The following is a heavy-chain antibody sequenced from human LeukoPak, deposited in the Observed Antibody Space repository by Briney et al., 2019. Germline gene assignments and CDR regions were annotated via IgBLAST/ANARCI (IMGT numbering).Heavy chain of an antibody. Sequence: GGSLRLSCAASGFTFSDYWMSWVRQSPGKGLEWVANIKHDGSEKYYVDSVKGRFTISRDNAKNSLYLQMNSLRAEDTAVYSCARDSLRYCSGDSCYYNYWGQGTLVTVSS. D-gene: IGHD2-15*01. V-gene: IGHV3-7*01. CDR2: IKHDGSEK. J-gene: IGHJ4*02. CDR3: ARDSLRYCSGDSCYYNY. CDR1: GFTFSDYW.